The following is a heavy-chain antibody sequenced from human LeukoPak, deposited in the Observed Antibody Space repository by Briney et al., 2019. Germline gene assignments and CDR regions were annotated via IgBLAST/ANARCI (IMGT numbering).Heavy chain of an antibody. Sequence: GASVKVSCKASGYTFTSYGISWVRRAPGQGLEWMGWISAYNGNTNYAQKLQGRVTMTTDTSTSTAYMELRSLRSDDTAVYYCARDNIVVVPAARGDAFDIWGQGTMVTVSS. V-gene: IGHV1-18*01. D-gene: IGHD2-2*01. J-gene: IGHJ3*02. CDR1: GYTFTSYG. CDR2: ISAYNGNT. CDR3: ARDNIVVVPAARGDAFDI.